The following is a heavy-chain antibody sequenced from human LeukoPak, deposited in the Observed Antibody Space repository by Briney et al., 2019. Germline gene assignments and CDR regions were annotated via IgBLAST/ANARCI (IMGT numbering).Heavy chain of an antibody. D-gene: IGHD3-22*01. CDR1: GYTFTGYY. CDR2: IIPILGIA. Sequence: SVKVSCKASGYTFTGYYMHWVRQAPGQGLEWMGRIIPILGIANYAQKFQGRVTITADKSTSTAYMELSSLRSEDTAVYYCASSGYDSSGYPFDYWGQGTLVTVSS. V-gene: IGHV1-69*02. CDR3: ASSGYDSSGYPFDY. J-gene: IGHJ4*02.